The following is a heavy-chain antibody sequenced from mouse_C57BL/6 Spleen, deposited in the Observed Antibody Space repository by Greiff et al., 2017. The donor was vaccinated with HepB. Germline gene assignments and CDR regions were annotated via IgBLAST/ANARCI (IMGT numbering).Heavy chain of an antibody. J-gene: IGHJ2*01. V-gene: IGHV1-69*01. CDR3: ARSGGSFDY. CDR2: IDPSDSYT. CDR1: GYTFTSYW. Sequence: VQLQQPGAELVMPGASVKLSCKASGYTFTSYWMHWVKQRPGQGLEWIGEIDPSDSYTNYNQKFKGKSTLTVDKSSSTAYMQLSSLTSEDSAVYYCARSGGSFDYWGQGTTLTVSS.